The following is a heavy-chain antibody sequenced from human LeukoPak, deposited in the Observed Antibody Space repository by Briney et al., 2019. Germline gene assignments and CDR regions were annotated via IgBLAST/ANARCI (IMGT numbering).Heavy chain of an antibody. CDR3: AKHGIQLWLRVCDH. Sequence: PGGSLRLSCSASRFTFSSYTMNWVRQAPGKGLEWVAFIRYDGSNKYYADSVRGRFTISRDNSKNTLYLQMNSLRAEDTAVYYCAKHGIQLWLRVCDHWGQGTLVTVSS. CDR1: RFTFSSYT. J-gene: IGHJ4*02. V-gene: IGHV3-30*02. CDR2: IRYDGSNK. D-gene: IGHD5-18*01.